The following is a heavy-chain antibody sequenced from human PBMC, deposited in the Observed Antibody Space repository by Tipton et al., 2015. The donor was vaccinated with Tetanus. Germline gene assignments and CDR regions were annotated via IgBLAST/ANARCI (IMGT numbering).Heavy chain of an antibody. J-gene: IGHJ3*01. CDR1: GDSVSGYY. Sequence: TLSLTCTVSGDSVSGYYWSWIRQPPGKGLEWVGYVYYTGDTNYNPSLKSRVTISVDTSKSQFSLRLTSVTAADTAVYYCARRSYCSSSRCFDAFDLWGQGTMVTVSS. D-gene: IGHD2-2*01. CDR3: ARRSYCSSSRCFDAFDL. CDR2: VYYTGDT. V-gene: IGHV4-59*02.